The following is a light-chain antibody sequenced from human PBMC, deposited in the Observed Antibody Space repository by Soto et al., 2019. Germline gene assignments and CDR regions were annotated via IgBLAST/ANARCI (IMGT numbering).Light chain of an antibody. J-gene: IGKJ3*01. CDR3: QRYETYSGT. V-gene: IGKV1-5*03. Sequence: DIQMTQSPSSLSASVGDRVTITCRASQIINTWLAWYQQKPGKAPKLLIYRASNLVNGVPSRFSGSGSGTEFTLTISSLQRDDFSIYYCQRYETYSGTFGPGTKVDL. CDR1: QIINTW. CDR2: RAS.